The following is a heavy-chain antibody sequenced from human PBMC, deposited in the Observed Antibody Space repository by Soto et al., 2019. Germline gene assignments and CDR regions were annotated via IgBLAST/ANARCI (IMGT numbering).Heavy chain of an antibody. Sequence: EVQLVETGGGLIQPGGSLRLSCAASGVSVSSNHMSWVRQAPGKGLEWVSVIYRGGTTYYADSVKGRFTISRDNSKNTVHLQVSNLRAEDTAVYFCAREASIAGFIDYWGQGTLVTVAS. CDR1: GVSVSSNH. CDR2: IYRGGTT. CDR3: AREASIAGFIDY. J-gene: IGHJ4*02. D-gene: IGHD6-13*01. V-gene: IGHV3-53*02.